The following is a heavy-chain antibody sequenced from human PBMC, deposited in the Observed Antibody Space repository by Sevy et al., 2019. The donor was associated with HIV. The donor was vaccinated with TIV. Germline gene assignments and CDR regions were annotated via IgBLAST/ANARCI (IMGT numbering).Heavy chain of an antibody. Sequence: GGSLRLSCAASGFFFSNYAMHWVRQAPGKGLEWVAVISYVDNNKYYADSVKGRFTISRDNSKNTLYLQMNSLRAEDTIVYYSARDLLIASFDYGGMNVWGQRTTVPASS. CDR2: ISYVDNNK. V-gene: IGHV3-30-3*01. D-gene: IGHD3-16*01. CDR3: ARDLLIASFDYGGMNV. J-gene: IGHJ6*02. CDR1: GFFFSNYA.